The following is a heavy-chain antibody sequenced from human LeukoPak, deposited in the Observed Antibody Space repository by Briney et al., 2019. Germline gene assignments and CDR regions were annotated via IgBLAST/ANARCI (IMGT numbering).Heavy chain of an antibody. CDR2: ISYDGSNK. V-gene: IGHV3-30-3*01. J-gene: IGHJ4*02. CDR1: GFTFSSYA. CDR3: ARGHDEYYYGSGTHWAFDY. Sequence: PGGSLRLSCAASGFTFSSYAMHLVRQAPGKGLEWVAVISYDGSNKYYADSVKGRFTISRDNSKNTLYLQMNSLRAEDTAVYYCARGHDEYYYGSGTHWAFDYWGQGTLVTVSS. D-gene: IGHD3-10*01.